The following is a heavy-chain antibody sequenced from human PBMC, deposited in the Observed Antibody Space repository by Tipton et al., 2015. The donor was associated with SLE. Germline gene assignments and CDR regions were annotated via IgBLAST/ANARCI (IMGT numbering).Heavy chain of an antibody. CDR2: ISHRGST. J-gene: IGHJ5*02. CDR1: GESLSDNY. V-gene: IGHV4-34*01. CDR3: ARGEGYYGSGSYQGWFDP. D-gene: IGHD3-10*01. Sequence: TLSLTCAVYGESLSDNYWNWIRQSPGKGLEWIGEISHRGSTNYNPSLKSRVTISVDTSKNQFSMKLDSVTAADTAVYYCARGEGYYGSGSYQGWFDPWGQGTLVTVSS.